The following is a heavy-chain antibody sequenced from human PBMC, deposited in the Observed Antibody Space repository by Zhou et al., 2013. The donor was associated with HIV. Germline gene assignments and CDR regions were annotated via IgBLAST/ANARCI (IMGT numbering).Heavy chain of an antibody. V-gene: IGHV1-18*01. J-gene: IGHJ1*01. CDR1: GYTFSTYG. CDR2: ISAYNGRT. D-gene: IGHD3-22*01. CDR3: ATDRGTSGYYNPYFQH. Sequence: QVQLTQSGSELREPGASVNFSCKASGYTFSTYGMSWVRQAPGQGLECMGWISAYNGRTNYAQNVQGRVTMTTDTSTSTVYMELRSLGSDDTAVYYCATDRGTSGYYNPYFQHWGQGTLVTVSA.